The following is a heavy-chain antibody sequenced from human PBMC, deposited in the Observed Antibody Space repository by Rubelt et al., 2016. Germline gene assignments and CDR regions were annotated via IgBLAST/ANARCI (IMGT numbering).Heavy chain of an antibody. CDR3: ASNSGSYPPIDY. CDR1: GGSFSGYY. J-gene: IGHJ4*02. V-gene: IGHV4-34*01. CDR2: IDHSGST. Sequence: QVQLQQWGAGLLKHSETLSLTCAVYGGSFSGYYWSWIRQPPGKGLEWIGEIDHSGSTNYNPSLKSRVTISVDTSKNQFSLKLSSVTAADTAVYYCASNSGSYPPIDYWGQGTLVAVSS. D-gene: IGHD1-26*01.